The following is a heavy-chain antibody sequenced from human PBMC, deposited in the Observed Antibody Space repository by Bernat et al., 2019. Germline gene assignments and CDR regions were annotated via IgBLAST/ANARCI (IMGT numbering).Heavy chain of an antibody. CDR2: IDPSDSYT. Sequence: EVQLVQSGAEVKKPGESLRISCKGSGYCFTSYWISWVRQMPGEGLEWMGTIDPSDSYTNYSPSFQGHVTISADKSISTAYLQWSSLKASDTAMYYCARRIAVAGTFDYWGQGTLVTVSS. D-gene: IGHD6-19*01. CDR3: ARRIAVAGTFDY. V-gene: IGHV5-10-1*03. CDR1: GYCFTSYW. J-gene: IGHJ4*02.